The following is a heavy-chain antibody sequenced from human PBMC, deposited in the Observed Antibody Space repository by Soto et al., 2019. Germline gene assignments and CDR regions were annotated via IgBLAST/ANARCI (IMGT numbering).Heavy chain of an antibody. CDR1: GFTLTRYS. CDR2: ISSTTNYI. J-gene: IGHJ4*02. V-gene: IGHV3-21*01. CDR3: ARESEDLTSNFDY. Sequence: GGSLRLSCAASGFTLTRYSMNWVRQAPGKGLEWVSSISSTTNYIYYADSMKGRFTVSRDNAKNSVYLEMNSLSAEDTAVYYCARESEDLTSNFDYWGQGTLVTVSS.